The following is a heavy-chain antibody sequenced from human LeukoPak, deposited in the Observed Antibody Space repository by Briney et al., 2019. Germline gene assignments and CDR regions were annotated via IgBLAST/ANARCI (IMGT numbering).Heavy chain of an antibody. CDR3: AKNQVGANSLHWYFDL. CDR2: IWYDGSNK. Sequence: PGGSLRLSCAASGFTFSSYGMHWVRQAPGKGLEWVAFIWYDGSNKYYADSVKGRFTTSRDNSKNTLYLQMNSLRAEDAAVYYCAKNQVGANSLHWYFDLWGRGTLVTVSS. D-gene: IGHD1-26*01. CDR1: GFTFSSYG. J-gene: IGHJ2*01. V-gene: IGHV3-30*02.